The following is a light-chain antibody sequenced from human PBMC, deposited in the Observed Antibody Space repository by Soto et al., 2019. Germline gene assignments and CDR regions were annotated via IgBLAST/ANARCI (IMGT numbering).Light chain of an antibody. CDR2: KAS. V-gene: IGKV1-5*03. CDR3: QQYNSYPWT. CDR1: QSISSW. J-gene: IGKJ1*01. Sequence: DIQMTQSPSTLSASVGDRVTITCRASQSISSWLAWYQQKPGKAPKLLIYKASILERGVPSRFSGSGSGTEFTLTISSLQPDDFATYYCQQYNSYPWTFGQGTKVEIK.